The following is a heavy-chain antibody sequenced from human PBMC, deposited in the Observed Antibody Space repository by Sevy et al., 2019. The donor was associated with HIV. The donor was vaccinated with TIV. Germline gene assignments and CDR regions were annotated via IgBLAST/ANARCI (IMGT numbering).Heavy chain of an antibody. CDR1: GFTFSNYA. J-gene: IGHJ6*02. CDR2: ISNNGDRT. D-gene: IGHD4-4*01. Sequence: GGSLRLSCAASGFTFSNYAMNWVRQAPGKGLESISSISNNGDRTYYIDSVRGRFTISRDNSKNILYLQMHGLRAEDAATYYCAKVLSVTFSYWYGLDVWGQGTTVTVSS. CDR3: AKVLSVTFSYWYGLDV. V-gene: IGHV3-23*01.